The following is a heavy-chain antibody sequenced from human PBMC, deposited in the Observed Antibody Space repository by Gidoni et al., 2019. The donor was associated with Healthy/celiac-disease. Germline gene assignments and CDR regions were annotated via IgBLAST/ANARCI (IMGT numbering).Heavy chain of an antibody. Sequence: QVQLVESGGGVVQPGRSLRLSCAASGFTFSSYGMHWVRQAPGKGLEWVAVIWYDGSNQYYADSVKGRFTISRDNSKNTLYLQMNSLRAEDTAVYYCARAHCSSTSCYVYYYYGMDVWGQGTTVTVSS. J-gene: IGHJ6*02. CDR3: ARAHCSSTSCYVYYYYGMDV. D-gene: IGHD2-2*01. V-gene: IGHV3-33*01. CDR2: IWYDGSNQ. CDR1: GFTFSSYG.